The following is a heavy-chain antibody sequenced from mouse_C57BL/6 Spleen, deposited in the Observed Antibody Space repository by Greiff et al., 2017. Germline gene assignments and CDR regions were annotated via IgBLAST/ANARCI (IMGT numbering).Heavy chain of an antibody. D-gene: IGHD5-1*01. Sequence: EVKLMESGGGLVQPKGSLKLSCAASGFSFNTYAMNWVRQAPGKGLEWVGRIRSKSNNYATYYADSVKDRFTISRDDSESMLYLQMNNLKTEDTAMYYCVRYLLYFDYWGQGATLTVSS. J-gene: IGHJ2*01. CDR1: GFSFNTYA. CDR3: VRYLLYFDY. CDR2: IRSKSNNYAT. V-gene: IGHV10-1*01.